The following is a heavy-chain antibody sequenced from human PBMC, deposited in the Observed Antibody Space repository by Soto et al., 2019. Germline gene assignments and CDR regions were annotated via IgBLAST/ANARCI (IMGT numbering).Heavy chain of an antibody. CDR1: GGSISSGDYY. CDR2: IYYSGIT. Sequence: QVQLQESGPGLVKPSQTLSLTCTVSGGSISSGDYYWSWIRQPPGKGLEWIGYIYYSGITYYNPSLNTRVTISVDTCKTQFSLTLSSVTAADTAVYYCASLDSSGYSPFDYWGQGTLVTVSS. J-gene: IGHJ4*02. D-gene: IGHD3-22*01. V-gene: IGHV4-30-4*01. CDR3: ASLDSSGYSPFDY.